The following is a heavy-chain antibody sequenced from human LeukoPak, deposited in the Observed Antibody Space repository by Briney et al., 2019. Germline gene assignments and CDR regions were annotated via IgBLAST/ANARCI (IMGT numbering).Heavy chain of an antibody. D-gene: IGHD3-10*01. CDR2: IWYDGSNK. Sequence: GGSLRLSCAASGFTFSSYGMHWVRQAPGKGLEWAAVIWYDGSNKYYADSVKGRFTISRDNSKNTLYLQMNSLRAEDTAVYYCARKYGSGSPLDYWGQGTLVTVSS. CDR3: ARKYGSGSPLDY. CDR1: GFTFSSYG. V-gene: IGHV3-33*01. J-gene: IGHJ4*02.